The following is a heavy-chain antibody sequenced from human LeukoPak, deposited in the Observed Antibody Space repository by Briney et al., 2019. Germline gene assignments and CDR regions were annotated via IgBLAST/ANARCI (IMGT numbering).Heavy chain of an antibody. J-gene: IGHJ5*02. D-gene: IGHD3-22*01. V-gene: IGHV4-4*07. CDR1: GDXITNYY. CDR2: IHSSGGT. CDR3: ARGRYYYDSSGYPYNWFDP. Sequence: SETLSLTCTVSGDXITNYYWGWIWQPAGKGLEWIGRIHSSGGTNNHPSLKSRVTISGDTSKNKFFLNLSSVTAADTAMYYCARGRYYYDSSGYPYNWFDPWGQGTLVTVSS.